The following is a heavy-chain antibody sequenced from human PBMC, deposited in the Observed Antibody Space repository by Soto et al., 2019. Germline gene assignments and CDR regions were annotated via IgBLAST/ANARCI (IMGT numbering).Heavy chain of an antibody. CDR1: GGSISSSSYY. V-gene: IGHV4-39*01. J-gene: IGHJ6*02. D-gene: IGHD6-13*01. Sequence: SETLSLTCTVSGGSISSSSYYWGWIRQPPGKGLEWIGSIYYSGSTYYNPSLKSRVTISVDTSKNQFSLKLSSVTAADTAVYYCARLEARGMGAAADENYYYYGMDVWGQGTTVTVSS. CDR2: IYYSGST. CDR3: ARLEARGMGAAADENYYYYGMDV.